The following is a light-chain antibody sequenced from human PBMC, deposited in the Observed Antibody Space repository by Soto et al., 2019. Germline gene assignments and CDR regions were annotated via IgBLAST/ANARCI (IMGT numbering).Light chain of an antibody. V-gene: IGKV3-11*01. J-gene: IGKJ4*01. CDR1: QSVSSY. CDR3: QQRSNWPRLT. Sequence: PGERATLSCRASQSVSSYLAWYQQKPGQAPRLLISDASNRATGIPARFSGSGSGTDFTLTISSLEPEDFAVYYCQQRSNWPRLTFGGGTKVEIK. CDR2: DAS.